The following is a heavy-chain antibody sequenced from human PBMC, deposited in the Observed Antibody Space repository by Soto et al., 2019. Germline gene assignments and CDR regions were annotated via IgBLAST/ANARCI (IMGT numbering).Heavy chain of an antibody. Sequence: QVQLQQWGAGLLKPSETLSLTCAVYGGSFSGYYWSWIRQPPGKGLEWIGEINHSGSTNYNPSLKSRVTISVDTSKNQFSLKLSSVTAADTAMYYCTSRPRIRYCSGGSCYGATYYYGMDVWGQGTTVTVSS. D-gene: IGHD2-15*01. CDR2: INHSGST. CDR1: GGSFSGYY. V-gene: IGHV4-34*01. CDR3: TSRPRIRYCSGGSCYGATYYYGMDV. J-gene: IGHJ6*02.